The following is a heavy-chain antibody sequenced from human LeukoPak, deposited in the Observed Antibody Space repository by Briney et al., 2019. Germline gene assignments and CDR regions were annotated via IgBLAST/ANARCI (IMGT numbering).Heavy chain of an antibody. CDR1: GFTFSSYW. CDR2: IKQDGSEK. J-gene: IGHJ4*02. V-gene: IGHV3-7*05. CDR3: ARVSRPGNYWVVAYYFDY. D-gene: IGHD1-7*01. Sequence: GGSLRLSCAASGFTFSSYWMSWVRQAPGKGLEWVANIKQDGSEKYYVDSVKGRFTISRDNAKDSLYLQMNSLRAEDTALYYCARVSRPGNYWVVAYYFDYWGQGTLVTVSS.